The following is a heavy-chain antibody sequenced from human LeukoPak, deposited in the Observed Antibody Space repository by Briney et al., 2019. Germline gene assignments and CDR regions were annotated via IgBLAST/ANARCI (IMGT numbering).Heavy chain of an antibody. J-gene: IGHJ4*02. Sequence: GGSLRLSCAASGFIFSSYSMNWVRQAPGKGLEGISHISSTSSTTHYADSVKGRFTISRDNAKNSVYLQMNSLRAEDTAVYYCARAWGGDYDLNYWGQGTLVTVSS. CDR2: ISSTSSTT. CDR3: ARAWGGDYDLNY. D-gene: IGHD2-21*02. CDR1: GFIFSSYS. V-gene: IGHV3-48*04.